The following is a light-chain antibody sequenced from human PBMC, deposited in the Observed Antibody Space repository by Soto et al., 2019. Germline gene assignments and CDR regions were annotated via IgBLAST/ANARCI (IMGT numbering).Light chain of an antibody. J-gene: IGKJ1*01. V-gene: IGKV3-11*01. Sequence: EIVLTQSPATLSLSPGERATLSCRASQSVSSYLAWYQQKPGQAPRLLIYDASNRATGIPARFSGSGSGTEFTLTISSLQSEDFAVYYCQQYKNWPQTFGQGTKVDIK. CDR2: DAS. CDR1: QSVSSY. CDR3: QQYKNWPQT.